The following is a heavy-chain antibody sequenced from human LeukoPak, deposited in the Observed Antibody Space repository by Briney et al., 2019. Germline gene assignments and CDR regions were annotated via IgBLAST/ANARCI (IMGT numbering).Heavy chain of an antibody. J-gene: IGHJ4*02. CDR2: IYYSGTT. Sequence: SGPTLVKPTQTLTLTCTFSGFSLSTSGVGVGWIRQPPGKGLEWLGYIYYSGTTNYNPSLKSRVSISVDTSKNQFSLKLNSMTAADTAVYYCARVRIGSGRAFDYWGQGSLVTVSS. CDR1: GFSLSTSGVG. V-gene: IGHV4-61*08. CDR3: ARVRIGSGRAFDY. D-gene: IGHD2-15*01.